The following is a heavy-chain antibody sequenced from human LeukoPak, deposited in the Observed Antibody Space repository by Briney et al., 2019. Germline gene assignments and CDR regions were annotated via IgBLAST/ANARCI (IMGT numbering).Heavy chain of an antibody. CDR2: IKSKTDGGTT. V-gene: IGHV3-15*01. J-gene: IGHJ6*02. D-gene: IGHD3-10*01. CDR3: TTGPFDYYGSASYLANGMDV. CDR1: GFTFSSYT. Sequence: GGSLRLSCTASGFTFSSYTMNWVRQAPGKGLEWVGRIKSKTDGGTTDYTAPVKGRFTMSRDDSKNTLYLQMNSLKTEDTAVCYCTTGPFDYYGSASYLANGMDVWGQGTTVTVSS.